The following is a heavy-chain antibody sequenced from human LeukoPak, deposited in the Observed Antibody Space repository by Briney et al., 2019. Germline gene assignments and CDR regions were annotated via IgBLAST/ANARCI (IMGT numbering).Heavy chain of an antibody. V-gene: IGHV3-66*01. Sequence: GGSLRLSCAASGFTVSSNYMSWVRQAPGKGLEWVSVIYSGGSTYYADSVKGRFTISRDNSKNTPYLQMNSLRAEDTAVYYCARGGVVPAVNHKFDPWGQGTLVTVSS. CDR2: IYSGGST. D-gene: IGHD2-2*01. CDR1: GFTVSSNY. CDR3: ARGGVVPAVNHKFDP. J-gene: IGHJ5*02.